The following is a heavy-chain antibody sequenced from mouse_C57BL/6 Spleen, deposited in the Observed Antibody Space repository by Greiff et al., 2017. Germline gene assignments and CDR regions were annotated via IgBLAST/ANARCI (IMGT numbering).Heavy chain of an antibody. CDR3: ARDYDGFAY. CDR1: GFSLSTSGMG. Sequence: QVTLKVSGPGILQSSQTLSLTCSFSGFSLSTSGMGVSWIRKPSGKGLEWLAHIYWEDDKRYIPSLKSRLTISKDTSRNKVSLKINSMDTADTATDYCARDYDGFAYWGQGTLVTVSA. D-gene: IGHD2-4*01. J-gene: IGHJ3*01. CDR2: IYWEDDK. V-gene: IGHV8-12*01.